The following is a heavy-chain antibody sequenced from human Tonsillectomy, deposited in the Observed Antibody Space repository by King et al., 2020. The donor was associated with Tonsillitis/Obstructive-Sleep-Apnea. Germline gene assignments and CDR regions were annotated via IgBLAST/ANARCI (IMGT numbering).Heavy chain of an antibody. CDR3: AKDRGDGVGAGDY. CDR2: ISVSDGDT. J-gene: IGHJ4*02. D-gene: IGHD1-26*01. V-gene: IGHV3-23*04. CDR1: TFTFSSYS. Sequence: VQLVESGGGLVQPGGSLRLSCAASTFTFSSYSMSWVRQAPGKGLEWVSFISVSDGDTYYADSVKGRFTISRDNSKNTLYLQMNSLRVEDTAIYYCAKDRGDGVGAGDYWGQGTLVTVSS.